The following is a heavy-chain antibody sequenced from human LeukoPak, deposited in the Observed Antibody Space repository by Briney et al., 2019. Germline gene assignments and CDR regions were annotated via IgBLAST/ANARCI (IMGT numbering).Heavy chain of an antibody. CDR2: IKQDGSEK. Sequence: GGSLRLSCAASGFTFSSYWMSWVRQAPGKGLEWVANIKQDGSEKYYVDSVKGRFTISRDNAKNSLYLQMNSLRAEDTAVYYCARDRWFYGDYGSDFDYWGQGTLVTVSS. V-gene: IGHV3-7*01. CDR3: ARDRWFYGDYGSDFDY. D-gene: IGHD4-17*01. CDR1: GFTFSSYW. J-gene: IGHJ4*02.